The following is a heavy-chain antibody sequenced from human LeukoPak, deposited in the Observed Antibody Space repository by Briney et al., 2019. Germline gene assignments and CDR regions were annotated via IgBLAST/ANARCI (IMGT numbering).Heavy chain of an antibody. J-gene: IGHJ4*02. Sequence: EASVKVSCKASGYTFTSYDINWVRQATGQGLEWMGWMNPNSGNTGYAQKFQGRVTMTRNTSISTAYMELSSLRSEDTAVYYCARHGDSRGTVDYWGQGTLVTVSS. CDR2: MNPNSGNT. D-gene: IGHD3-10*01. CDR1: GYTFTSYD. CDR3: ARHGDSRGTVDY. V-gene: IGHV1-8*01.